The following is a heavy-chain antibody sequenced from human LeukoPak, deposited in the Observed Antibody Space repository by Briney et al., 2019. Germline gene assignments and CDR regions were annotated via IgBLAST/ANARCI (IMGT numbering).Heavy chain of an antibody. J-gene: IGHJ4*02. CDR3: ARHEGYSYAFAY. Sequence: SETLSLTCTVSGGSISSYYWSWIRRPPGKGLEWIGYIYYSGSTNYNASLKSRLTISADTSKNQFSLKLSSVTAADTAVYFCARHEGYSYAFAYWGQGTLVTVSS. V-gene: IGHV4-59*08. CDR1: GGSISSYY. D-gene: IGHD5-18*01. CDR2: IYYSGST.